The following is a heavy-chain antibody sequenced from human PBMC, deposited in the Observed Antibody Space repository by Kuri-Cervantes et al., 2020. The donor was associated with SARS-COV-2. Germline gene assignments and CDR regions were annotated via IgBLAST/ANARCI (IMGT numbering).Heavy chain of an antibody. J-gene: IGHJ4*02. D-gene: IGHD3-3*01. CDR2: IYSGGKT. CDR1: GFTVSGNY. Sequence: GESLKISCAASGFTVSGNYMSWVRQAPGKGLVWVSVIYSGGKTFFADSVKGRFTISRGESKNTLYLQMNSLRAEDTAVYYCARDLWGGNGLLDYWGQGTQVTVSS. CDR3: ARDLWGGNGLLDY. V-gene: IGHV3-66*02.